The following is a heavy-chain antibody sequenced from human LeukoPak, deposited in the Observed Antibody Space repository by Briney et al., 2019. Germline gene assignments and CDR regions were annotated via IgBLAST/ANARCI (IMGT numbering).Heavy chain of an antibody. D-gene: IGHD5-18*01. J-gene: IGHJ4*02. CDR3: ASSGYSYGWYYFDC. V-gene: IGHV4-34*01. Sequence: SETLSLTCAVYGGSFSGYYWSWIRQPPGKGLEWIGEINHSGSTNYNPSLKSRVTISVDTSKNQFSLKLSSVTAADTAVYYCASSGYSYGWYYFDCWAQGTLVTVPS. CDR2: INHSGST. CDR1: GGSFSGYY.